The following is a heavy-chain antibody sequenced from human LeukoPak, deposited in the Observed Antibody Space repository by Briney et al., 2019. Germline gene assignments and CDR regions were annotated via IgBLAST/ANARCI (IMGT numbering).Heavy chain of an antibody. Sequence: GESLKISCKGSGDSFTNYWIGWVRQMPGKGLEWMGIIHPGDSDTRYSPSFQGQVAISADKSISTAYLQWGSLKASDTAMYYCARHLGGYPSYYFDTWGQGTLVTVSS. V-gene: IGHV5-51*01. J-gene: IGHJ4*02. CDR1: GDSFTNYW. D-gene: IGHD3-22*01. CDR2: IHPGDSDT. CDR3: ARHLGGYPSYYFDT.